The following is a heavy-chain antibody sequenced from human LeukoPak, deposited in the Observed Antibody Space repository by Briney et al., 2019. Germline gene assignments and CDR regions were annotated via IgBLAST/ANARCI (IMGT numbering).Heavy chain of an antibody. D-gene: IGHD3-10*01. CDR1: GGSISSYY. V-gene: IGHV4-30-4*01. CDR2: IYYSGST. Sequence: SETLSLTCTVSGGSISSYYWSWIRQPPGKGLEWIGYIYYSGSTYYNPSLKSRVTISVDTSKNQFSLKLSSVTAADTAVYYCAREFLNYYGLTRGFDYWGQGTLVTVSS. J-gene: IGHJ4*02. CDR3: AREFLNYYGLTRGFDY.